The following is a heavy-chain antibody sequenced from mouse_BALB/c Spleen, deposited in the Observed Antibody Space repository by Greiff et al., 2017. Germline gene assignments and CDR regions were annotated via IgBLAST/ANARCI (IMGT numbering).Heavy chain of an antibody. CDR2: ISSGSSTI. CDR1: GFTFSSFG. J-gene: IGHJ3*01. CDR3: ARDYDYDPDRFAY. Sequence: EVKLVESGGGLVQPGGSRKLSCAASGFTFSSFGMHWVRQAPEKGLEWVAYISSGSSTIYYADTVKGRFTISRDNPKNTLFLQMTSLRSEDTAMYYCARDYDYDPDRFAYWGQGTLVTVSA. D-gene: IGHD2-4*01. V-gene: IGHV5-17*02.